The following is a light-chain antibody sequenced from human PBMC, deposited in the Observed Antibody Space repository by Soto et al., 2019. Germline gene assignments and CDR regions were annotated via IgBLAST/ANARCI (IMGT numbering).Light chain of an antibody. V-gene: IGLV1-44*01. Sequence: QCVLTQPPSASGTPGQRVTISCSGSSSNIGTNTVQWHQQLPGTAPKLLMYGDNQRPSGVPDRFSGSKSGTSASLAISGLQSGDEADYYCAAWDDDLNGYGLRTGTKVTVL. J-gene: IGLJ1*01. CDR1: SSNIGTNT. CDR2: GDN. CDR3: AAWDDDLNGYG.